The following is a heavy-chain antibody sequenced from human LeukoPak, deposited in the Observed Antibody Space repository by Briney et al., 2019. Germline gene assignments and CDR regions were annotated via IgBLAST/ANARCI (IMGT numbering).Heavy chain of an antibody. J-gene: IGHJ3*02. CDR3: ARIESEQQLDDASDI. D-gene: IGHD6-13*01. V-gene: IGHV4-34*01. CDR2: INHSGST. CDR1: GGSFSGYY. Sequence: PSETPSLTCAVYGGSFSGYYWSWIRQPPGKGLEWIGEINHSGSTNYNPSLKSRVTISVDTSKNQFSLKLSSVTAADTAVYYCARIESEQQLDDASDIWGQGTMVTVSS.